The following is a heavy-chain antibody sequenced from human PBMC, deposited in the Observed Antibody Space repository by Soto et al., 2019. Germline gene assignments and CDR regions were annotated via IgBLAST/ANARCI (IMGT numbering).Heavy chain of an antibody. D-gene: IGHD6-25*01. Sequence: QVQLVESGGGVVQPGRSLRLSCAASGFTFSSYGMHWVRQAPGKGLEWVAVIWYDGSNKYYADSVKGRFTISRDNSKNTLYLHINSLSAEDTAVYYCAREGVDERLDYWGQGTLVTVSS. CDR1: GFTFSSYG. CDR2: IWYDGSNK. CDR3: AREGVDERLDY. J-gene: IGHJ4*02. V-gene: IGHV3-33*01.